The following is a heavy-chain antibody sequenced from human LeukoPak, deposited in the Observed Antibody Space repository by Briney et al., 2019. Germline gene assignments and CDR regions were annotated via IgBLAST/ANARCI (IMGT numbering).Heavy chain of an antibody. Sequence: GRSLRLSCAASGFTFSSYAMHWVRQAPGKGLEWVAVISYDGSNKYYADSVKGRFTISRDNSKNTLYLQMNSLRAEDTAVYYCAGERMVLGSSWSQPRDGYFDHWGQGTLVTVSS. CDR2: ISYDGSNK. CDR3: AGERMVLGSSWSQPRDGYFDH. D-gene: IGHD3-10*01. CDR1: GFTFSSYA. J-gene: IGHJ4*02. V-gene: IGHV3-30-3*01.